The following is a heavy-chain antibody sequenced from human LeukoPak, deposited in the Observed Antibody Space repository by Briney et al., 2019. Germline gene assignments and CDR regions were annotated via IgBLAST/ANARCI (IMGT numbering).Heavy chain of an antibody. V-gene: IGHV3-53*01. CDR3: VRKNRDFNAAFDI. Sequence: GGSLRLSCTASGFTVSNNDMSWVRQAPGKGLEWVSISYSDSNTNYADSVKGRFTISRDTSQNTLSLQMNSLRAEDTAVYYCVRKNRDFNAAFDIWGQGTVVTVSS. CDR2: SYSDSNT. D-gene: IGHD1-14*01. CDR1: GFTVSNND. J-gene: IGHJ3*02.